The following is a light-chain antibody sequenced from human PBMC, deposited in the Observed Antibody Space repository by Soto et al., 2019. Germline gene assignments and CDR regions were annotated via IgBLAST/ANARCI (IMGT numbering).Light chain of an antibody. Sequence: DIVLTQSPGTLSLSPGERATLSCRASQSVSSDYLAWYQQKPGRAPRLLIYATSSRATGIPDRFSGSGSVTDFTLTISRLEPEYFSVYFCQQYNTSPWTCGQVTTVEIK. CDR1: QSVSSDY. V-gene: IGKV3-20*01. J-gene: IGKJ1*01. CDR2: ATS. CDR3: QQYNTSPWT.